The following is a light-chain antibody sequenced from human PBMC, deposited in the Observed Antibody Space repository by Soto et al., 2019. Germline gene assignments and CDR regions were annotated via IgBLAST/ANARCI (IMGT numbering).Light chain of an antibody. J-gene: IGLJ1*01. CDR1: SSDVGGYNY. V-gene: IGLV2-14*01. CDR3: SSYTSSRAYV. CDR2: EVS. Sequence: QSVLTQPASVSGSPGQSITISCTGTSSDVGGYNYVSWYQQQSGKAPKLMIHEVSNRPSGVSNRFSGSKSGNTASLTISWLQAEDEADYYCSSYTSSRAYVFGIGTKLTVL.